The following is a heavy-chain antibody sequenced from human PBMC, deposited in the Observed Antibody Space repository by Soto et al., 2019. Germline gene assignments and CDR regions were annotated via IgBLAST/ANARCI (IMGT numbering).Heavy chain of an antibody. D-gene: IGHD5-18*01. V-gene: IGHV3-74*01. CDR3: ARGDTAVAEDYYYYGMDV. CDR1: GFTFSSYW. Sequence: SLRLSCAASGFTFSSYWMHWVRQAPGKGLVWVSRINTDGSSTRNADSVKGRFTISRDNAKNTLYLQMNSLRAEDTAVYYCARGDTAVAEDYYYYGMDVWGQGTTVTVSS. J-gene: IGHJ6*02. CDR2: INTDGSST.